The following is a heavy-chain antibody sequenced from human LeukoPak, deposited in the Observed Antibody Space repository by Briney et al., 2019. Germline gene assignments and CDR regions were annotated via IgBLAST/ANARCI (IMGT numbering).Heavy chain of an antibody. CDR2: IWYDGTIK. J-gene: IGHJ4*02. CDR3: ARDPTSLSGQLVPYY. V-gene: IGHV3-33*01. D-gene: IGHD6-13*01. CDR1: EFTFSNYG. Sequence: GGSPRLSCEASEFTFSNYGMHWVRQAPGKALEWVALIWYDGTIKYYTDSVKGRFTISRDNSKNTLYLQMNSLRVDDTAVYYCARDPTSLSGQLVPYYWGQGTLVTVSS.